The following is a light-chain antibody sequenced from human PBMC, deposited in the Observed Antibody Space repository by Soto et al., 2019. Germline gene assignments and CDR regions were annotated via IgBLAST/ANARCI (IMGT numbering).Light chain of an antibody. CDR1: QSVSNNY. CDR2: GAS. V-gene: IGKV3-20*01. CDR3: QQYGGAPLT. Sequence: EIVLTHSPGTLSLSPGEIATLSCRASQSVSNNYLAWYQQKPGQAPRLLIYGASNRATGIPDRFSGSGSGTDFTLTISRLEPEDFAVYYCQQYGGAPLTFGQRTRLEI. J-gene: IGKJ5*01.